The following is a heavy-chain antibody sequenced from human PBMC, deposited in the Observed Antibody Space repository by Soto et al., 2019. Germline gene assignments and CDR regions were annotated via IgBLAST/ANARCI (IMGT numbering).Heavy chain of an antibody. J-gene: IGHJ4*02. CDR3: AKSGGPPASLDVYFDY. Sequence: PGGSLRLSCAASGFTFASYTMTWVRQAPGKGLEWVSTINSGGDTTYYSDSVKGQFTISRDSPKNTLFLLMTSLRAEDTAVYYCAKSGGPPASLDVYFDYWGQGTLVTVSS. D-gene: IGHD2-2*01. V-gene: IGHV3-23*01. CDR2: INSGGDTT. CDR1: GFTFASYT.